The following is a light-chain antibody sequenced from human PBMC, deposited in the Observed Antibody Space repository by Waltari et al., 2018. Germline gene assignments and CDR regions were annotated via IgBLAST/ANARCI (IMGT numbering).Light chain of an antibody. J-gene: IGKJ1*01. CDR3: QQYYNYWT. V-gene: IGKV1-5*03. Sequence: DIQMTQSLSTLSAYVGDRVTITCRASQSINAWLAWYQQKPGKAPKLLIYKASNLESGVPSRFSGSGSGTEFTLTISSLQPGDFATYYCQQYYNYWTFGQGTKVEIK. CDR2: KAS. CDR1: QSINAW.